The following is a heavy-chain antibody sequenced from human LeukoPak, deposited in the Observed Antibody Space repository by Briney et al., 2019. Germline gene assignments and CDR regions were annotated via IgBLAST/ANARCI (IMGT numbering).Heavy chain of an antibody. V-gene: IGHV3-74*01. Sequence: GGSLRLSCAASGFTFSSYWMHWVRQAPGKGLVWVSRINTDGSSKSYADSVKGRFSISRDNAKNTLYLQMNSLRAEDTAVYYCSTMRWLWLAPDYWGQGTLVTVSS. CDR3: STMRWLWLAPDY. CDR1: GFTFSSYW. D-gene: IGHD5-24*01. J-gene: IGHJ4*02. CDR2: INTDGSSK.